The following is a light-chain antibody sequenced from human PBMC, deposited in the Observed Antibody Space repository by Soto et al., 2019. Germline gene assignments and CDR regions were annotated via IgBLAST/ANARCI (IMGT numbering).Light chain of an antibody. CDR3: QQYEHWPPE. CDR2: SAS. CDR1: QGVGTK. V-gene: IGKV3-15*01. J-gene: IGKJ1*01. Sequence: ETMMTQSPSTLSVSPGERATLSCRASQGVGTKLGWYQHKPGQGPRLLIHSASTRAIGIPARFSGGGSGTEFTLTITSLQSEDFATYFCQQYEHWPPEFGQGTKV.